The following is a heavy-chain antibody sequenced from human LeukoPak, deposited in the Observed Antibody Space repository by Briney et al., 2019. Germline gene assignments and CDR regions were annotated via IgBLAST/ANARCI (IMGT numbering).Heavy chain of an antibody. CDR3: ARERARRGEVSVDY. Sequence: PGGSLRLSCAASGFTFSSYSMNWVRQAPGKGLEWVSSISSSSSYTYYADSVKGRFTISRDNAKNSLYLQMNSLRAEDTAVYYCARERARRGEVSVDYWGQGTLVTVSS. D-gene: IGHD3-10*01. CDR1: GFTFSSYS. V-gene: IGHV3-21*01. J-gene: IGHJ4*02. CDR2: ISSSSSYT.